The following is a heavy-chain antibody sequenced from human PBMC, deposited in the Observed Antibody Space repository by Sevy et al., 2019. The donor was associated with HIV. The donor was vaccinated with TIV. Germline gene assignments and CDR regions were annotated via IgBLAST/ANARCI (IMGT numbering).Heavy chain of an antibody. CDR3: AKDFTGYNGMDV. CDR2: ISYDGRNK. V-gene: IGHV3-30*18. CDR1: EIIFTTSG. J-gene: IGHJ6*02. D-gene: IGHD3-9*01. Sequence: GGSLRLSCAVSEIIFTTSGRHWVRQAPGKGLEWVAVISYDGRNKFHGDSVKGRFTISRDNSKNILYLQMNSLRVEDTAVYYCAKDFTGYNGMDVWGQGTMVTVSS.